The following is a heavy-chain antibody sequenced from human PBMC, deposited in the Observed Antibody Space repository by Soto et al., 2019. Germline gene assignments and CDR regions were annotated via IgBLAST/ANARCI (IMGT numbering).Heavy chain of an antibody. D-gene: IGHD2-21*02. CDR3: ARGGHVVVVTAALDY. V-gene: IGHV1-46*01. J-gene: IGHJ4*02. CDR2: VNPSGGHT. Sequence: QVQLMQSGAEVKKPGASVKVSCKASGDTFSDYYIHWVRQAPGQGLEWMGTVNPSGGHTTYSQHFLGNVTMTRDTSTSTLHMELTSLTSEDTAGYYCARGGHVVVVTAALDYWGQGTLVTVSS. CDR1: GDTFSDYY.